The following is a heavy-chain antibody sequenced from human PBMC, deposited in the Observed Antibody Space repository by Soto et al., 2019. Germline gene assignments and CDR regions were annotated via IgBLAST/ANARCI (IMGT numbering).Heavy chain of an antibody. D-gene: IGHD2-15*01. CDR3: ANCRDNTGNAYYCYGIDV. CDR2: VSGSGGST. J-gene: IGHJ6*02. Sequence: VQLLESGGGLVQPGGSLRLSCVVSGLTFKSYAMSWVRQAPGKGLEWVSSVSGSGGSTYNADSVKGRFTVSRDNSKNTLYLQMNSLRAEDTAVYYCANCRDNTGNAYYCYGIDVWGQGTTVSVSS. V-gene: IGHV3-23*01. CDR1: GLTFKSYA.